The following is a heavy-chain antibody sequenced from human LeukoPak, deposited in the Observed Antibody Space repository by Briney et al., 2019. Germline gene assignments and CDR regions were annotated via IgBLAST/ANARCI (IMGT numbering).Heavy chain of an antibody. Sequence: PGGSLRLSCAASGFTFSSYAMSWVRQAPGKGLEWVSAISGSGGSTYYADSVKGRFTISRDNSKNTLYLQMNSLRAEDTAVYYCAKVDCSSTSCYVTSYFDYRGQGTLVTVSS. CDR3: AKVDCSSTSCYVTSYFDY. CDR1: GFTFSSYA. V-gene: IGHV3-23*01. CDR2: ISGSGGST. D-gene: IGHD2-2*01. J-gene: IGHJ4*02.